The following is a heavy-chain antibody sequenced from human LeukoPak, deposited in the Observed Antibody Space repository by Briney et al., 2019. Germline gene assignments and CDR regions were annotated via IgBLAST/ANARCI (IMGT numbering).Heavy chain of an antibody. V-gene: IGHV1-69*13. J-gene: IGHJ3*02. CDR3: ARGGPHPAAFDI. CDR2: IIPIFGTA. Sequence: SVKVSCKASGGTFSSYAISWVRQAPGQGLEWMGGIIPIFGTANYAQKFQGRVTITADESTSTAYMELSSLRSEDTAVYYCARGGPHPAAFDIWGQGTMVTVSS. CDR1: GGTFSSYA.